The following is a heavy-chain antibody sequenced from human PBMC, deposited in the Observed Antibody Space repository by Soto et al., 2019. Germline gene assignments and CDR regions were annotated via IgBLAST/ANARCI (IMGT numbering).Heavy chain of an antibody. CDR2: INAGNGNT. CDR1: GYTITIYA. V-gene: IGHV1-3*01. D-gene: IGHD1-1*01. CDR3: ARRPLAYFGY. Sequence: SVKVSCTASGYTITIYAMHWPRQAPGQRLEWMGWINAGNGNTKYSQKFQGRVTITRDTSASTAYMELSSLRSEDTAVYFCARRPLAYFGYWGRGTQVTVSS. J-gene: IGHJ4*02.